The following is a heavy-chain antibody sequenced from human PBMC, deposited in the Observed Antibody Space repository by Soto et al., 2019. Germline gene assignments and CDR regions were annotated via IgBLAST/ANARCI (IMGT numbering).Heavy chain of an antibody. V-gene: IGHV1-2*04. D-gene: IGHD3-22*01. Sequence: ASVKVSCKASGYTFTGYYMHWVRQAPGQGLEWMGGINPNSGGTNYAQKFQGWVTMTRDTSISTAYMELSRLRSDDTAVYYCARATRRDYYIYFYWGQGTLVTVSS. CDR2: INPNSGGT. CDR3: ARATRRDYYIYFY. CDR1: GYTFTGYY. J-gene: IGHJ4*02.